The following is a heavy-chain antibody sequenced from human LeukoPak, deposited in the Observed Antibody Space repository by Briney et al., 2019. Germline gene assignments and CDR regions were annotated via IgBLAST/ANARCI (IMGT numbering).Heavy chain of an antibody. V-gene: IGHV3-30-3*01. CDR2: ISYDGSDK. CDR1: GFTFSSYW. CDR3: ARDQGAWGYGYNFDY. J-gene: IGHJ4*02. Sequence: PGGSLRLSCAASGFTFSSYWMTWVRQAPGKGLEWVAVISYDGSDKYYADSVRGRFTISRDNSKNTLHLQMISLRAEDTAVYYCARDQGAWGYGYNFDYWGQGTLVTVSS. D-gene: IGHD3-16*01.